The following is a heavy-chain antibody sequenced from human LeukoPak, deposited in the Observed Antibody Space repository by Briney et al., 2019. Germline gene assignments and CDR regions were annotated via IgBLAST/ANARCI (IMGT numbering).Heavy chain of an antibody. CDR2: IKQDGSEK. CDR3: AREFRSGYNSRWFDY. V-gene: IGHV3-7*01. CDR1: GIILSSYW. D-gene: IGHD6-19*01. J-gene: IGHJ5*01. Sequence: GGSLRLSCAASGIILSSYWMSWVRQAPGKGLEWEANIKQDGSEKWYVDSVKGRFTISRDNAKNSLYLQMNSLRVEDTAVYYCAREFRSGYNSRWFDYWGQGTLVTVSS.